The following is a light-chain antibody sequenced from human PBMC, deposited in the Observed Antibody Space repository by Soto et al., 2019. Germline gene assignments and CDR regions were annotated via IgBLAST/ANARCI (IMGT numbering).Light chain of an antibody. CDR3: QQRSNWPIT. V-gene: IGKV3-11*01. J-gene: IGKJ3*01. CDR2: DAS. Sequence: EIVLTQSPATLSLSPWERATLSCMASQSVSSYLAWYQQKPGQAPRLLIYDASNRATGIPARFSGSGSGTDFTLTISSLEPEDFAVYYCQQRSNWPITFGPGTNVDIK. CDR1: QSVSSY.